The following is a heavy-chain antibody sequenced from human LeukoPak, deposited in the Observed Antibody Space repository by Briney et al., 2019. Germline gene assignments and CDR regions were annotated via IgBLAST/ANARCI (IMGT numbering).Heavy chain of an antibody. CDR2: ISYDGSNK. V-gene: IGHV3-30-3*01. CDR3: ARDRVGATDYFDY. CDR1: GFTFSSYA. J-gene: IGHJ4*02. Sequence: GGSLRLSCAASGFTFSSYAMHWVRQAPGKGLEWVAVISYDGSNKYYADSVKGRFTISRDNSKNTLYLQMNSLRAEDTAVYYCARDRVGATDYFDYWGQGALVTVSS. D-gene: IGHD1-26*01.